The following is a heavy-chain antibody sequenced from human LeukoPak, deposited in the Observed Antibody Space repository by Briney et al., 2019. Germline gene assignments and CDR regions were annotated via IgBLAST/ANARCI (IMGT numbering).Heavy chain of an antibody. CDR1: GFTFSSYV. D-gene: IGHD2-8*01. CDR3: AKDTSIGKYCTSGVCSPFDY. V-gene: IGHV3-23*01. CDR2: ISDSGDYT. Sequence: QTGGSLRLSCAASGFTFSSYVMSWVRQAPGKGLEWVSAISDSGDYTYYADSVKGRFTISRDNSKNTLYLHVNSLRAEDTAVYYCAKDTSIGKYCTSGVCSPFDYWGQGTLVTISS. J-gene: IGHJ4*02.